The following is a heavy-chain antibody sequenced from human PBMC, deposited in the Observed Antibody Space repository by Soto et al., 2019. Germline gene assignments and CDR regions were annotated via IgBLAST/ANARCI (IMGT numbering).Heavy chain of an antibody. J-gene: IGHJ4*02. CDR1: GGSFSGYY. CDR2: INHSGST. D-gene: IGHD6-19*01. V-gene: IGHV4-34*01. CDR3: ARVVGYSSGWYLY. Sequence: SETLSLTCAVYGGSFSGYYWSWIRQPPGKGLEWIGEINHSGSTNYNPSLKSRVTISVDTSKNQFSLKLSSVTAADTAVYYCARVVGYSSGWYLYWGQGTLVTVSS.